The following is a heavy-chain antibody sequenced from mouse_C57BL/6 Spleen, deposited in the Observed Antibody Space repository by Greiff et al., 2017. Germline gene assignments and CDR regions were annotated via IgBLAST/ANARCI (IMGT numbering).Heavy chain of an antibody. D-gene: IGHD2-1*01. CDR3: ARHDYGNYLDY. J-gene: IGHJ2*01. V-gene: IGHV5-6*01. CDR1: GFTFSSYG. CDR2: ISSGGSYT. Sequence: EVQLVESGGDLVKPGGSLKLSCAASGFTFSSYGMSWVRQTPDKRLAWVATISSGGSYTYYPDSVKGRFTISRDNAKNTLYLQMSSLKSEDTAMYYCARHDYGNYLDYWGQGTTLTVSS.